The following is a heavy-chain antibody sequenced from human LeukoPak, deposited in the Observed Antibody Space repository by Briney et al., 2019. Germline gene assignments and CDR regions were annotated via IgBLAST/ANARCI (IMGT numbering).Heavy chain of an antibody. CDR2: MNPNSGNT. V-gene: IGHV1-8*01. CDR3: ARGRGITIFGVVIGQLEYYMDV. J-gene: IGHJ6*03. D-gene: IGHD3-3*01. CDR1: GYTFTSYD. Sequence: GASVKVSCKASGYTFTSYDINWVRQATGQGLEWMGWMNPNSGNTGYAQKFQGRVTMTRNTSISTAYMELSSLRSEDTAVYYCARGRGITIFGVVIGQLEYYMDVWGKGTTVTVSS.